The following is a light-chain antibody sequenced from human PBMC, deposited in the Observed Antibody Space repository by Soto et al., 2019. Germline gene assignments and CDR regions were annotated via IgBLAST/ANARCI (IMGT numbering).Light chain of an antibody. J-gene: IGLJ1*01. CDR1: SSNIGAGYD. Sequence: QSVLTQLPSVSGAPGQRVTISCTGSSSNIGAGYDVHWYQQLPGTAPKLLIYANINRPAGVPDRFSGSKSGTSASLAITGLQAEDEADYYCQSYDSSPSGYVFGTGTKVTVL. CDR2: ANI. CDR3: QSYDSSPSGYV. V-gene: IGLV1-40*01.